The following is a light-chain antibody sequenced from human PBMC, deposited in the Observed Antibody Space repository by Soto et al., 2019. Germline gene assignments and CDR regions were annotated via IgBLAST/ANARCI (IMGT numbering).Light chain of an antibody. Sequence: DIQMTQSPTSLSASIGDRVTFTCRASQNIGLSLNWLQKKPGRAPQLLIYAASRLHSGVPSRFSGSGSGTDFTFTISSLQPGGGATYFCQQAYRTPWTFGQGTKVDIK. CDR1: QNIGLS. CDR2: AAS. V-gene: IGKV1-39*01. J-gene: IGKJ1*01. CDR3: QQAYRTPWT.